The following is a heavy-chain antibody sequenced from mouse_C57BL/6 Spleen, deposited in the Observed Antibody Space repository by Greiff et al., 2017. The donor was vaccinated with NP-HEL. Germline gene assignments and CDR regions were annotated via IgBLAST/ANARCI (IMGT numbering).Heavy chain of an antibody. D-gene: IGHD2-2*01. V-gene: IGHV6-3*01. Sequence: EVKVVESGGGLVQPGGSMKLSCVASGFTFSNYWMNWVRQSPEKGLEWVAQIRLKSDNYATHYAETVKGRFTITRDDSKSSVYLQMNNLRAEDTGIYYCTGDGYDRTWFAYWGQGTLVTVSA. J-gene: IGHJ3*01. CDR1: GFTFSNYW. CDR3: TGDGYDRTWFAY. CDR2: IRLKSDNYAT.